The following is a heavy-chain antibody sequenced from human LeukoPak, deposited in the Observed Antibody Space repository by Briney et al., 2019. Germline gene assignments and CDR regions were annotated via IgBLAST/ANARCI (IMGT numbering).Heavy chain of an antibody. J-gene: IGHJ4*02. CDR2: ISYDGSNK. CDR1: GFTFSSYA. Sequence: GGSLRLSCAASGFTFSSYAMHWVRQAPGKGLEWVAVISYDGSNKYYADSVKGRFTISRDNSKNTLYLQMNSLRAEDTAVYYCAREGITGVVVTAIRYWGQGTLVTVSS. CDR3: AREGITGVVVTAIRY. D-gene: IGHD2-21*02. V-gene: IGHV3-30-3*01.